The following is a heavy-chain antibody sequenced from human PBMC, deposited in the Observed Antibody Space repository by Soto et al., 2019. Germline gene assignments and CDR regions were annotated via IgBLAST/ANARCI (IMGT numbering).Heavy chain of an antibody. J-gene: IGHJ6*02. D-gene: IGHD6-19*01. CDR1: GYTFTSYA. CDR2: INAGNGNT. CDR3: ADDPRSSGWYFYYYYVMDV. Sequence: ASVKVSCKASGYTFTSYAMHWVRQAPGQRLEWMGWINAGNGNTKYSQKFQGRVTITRDTSASTAYKELSSLRSEDTAVYYSADDPRSSGWYFYYYYVMDVWGQGTTVTVSS. V-gene: IGHV1-3*01.